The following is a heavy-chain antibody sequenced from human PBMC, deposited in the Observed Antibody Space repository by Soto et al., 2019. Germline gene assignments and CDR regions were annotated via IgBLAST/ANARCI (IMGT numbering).Heavy chain of an antibody. J-gene: IGHJ4*02. CDR1: GFTFSTYS. Sequence: GGSLRLSCAASGFTFSTYSMNWVRQAPGKGLEWVSSNLSSTYIYYADSVKGRFTISRDNAKDSLYLQMNSLRAEDTAVYYCAREGYKGRTGFLDSWGQGTLVTVSS. V-gene: IGHV3-21*01. CDR3: AREGYKGRTGFLDS. CDR2: NLSSTYI. D-gene: IGHD7-27*01.